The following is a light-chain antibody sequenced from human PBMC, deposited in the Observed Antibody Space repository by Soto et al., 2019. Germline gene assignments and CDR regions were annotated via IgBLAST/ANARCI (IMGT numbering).Light chain of an antibody. V-gene: IGKV1-5*03. CDR1: QSISSW. CDR3: QQYNSYPYT. J-gene: IGKJ2*01. CDR2: KAS. Sequence: DIQMTQSPSTLSASVGDRVTITCRASQSISSWLAWYQQKPGKAPKLLIYKASSLESGVPARFSGSGSGTEFTLTISSLQPDDFATYYCQQYNSYPYTFGQGTKLEIK.